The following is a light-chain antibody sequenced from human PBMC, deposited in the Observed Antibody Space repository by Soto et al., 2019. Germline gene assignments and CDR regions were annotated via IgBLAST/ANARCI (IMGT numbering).Light chain of an antibody. Sequence: QSVLTQPPSVSAAPGQKVTISCSGSSSNIGNNYVSWYQQLPGTAPKLLIYENNKRPSGIPDRFSGSKSGTSATLGITGLQTGDEADYYCGTWDSSLSALYGFGTGTRSPS. V-gene: IGLV1-51*02. J-gene: IGLJ1*01. CDR3: GTWDSSLSALYG. CDR2: ENN. CDR1: SSNIGNNY.